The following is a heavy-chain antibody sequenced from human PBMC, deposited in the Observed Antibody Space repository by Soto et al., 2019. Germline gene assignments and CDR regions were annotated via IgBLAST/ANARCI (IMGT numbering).Heavy chain of an antibody. CDR3: ARPLYSYGPMDV. D-gene: IGHD5-18*01. CDR1: GGSVSSGSYY. J-gene: IGHJ6*02. Sequence: PSETLSLTCTVSGGSVSSGSYYWSWILHPPGKGLEWIGYIYYSGSTNYNPSLKSRVTISVDTSKNQFSLKLSSVTAADTAVYYCARPLYSYGPMDVWGQGTTVTVSS. CDR2: IYYSGST. V-gene: IGHV4-61*01.